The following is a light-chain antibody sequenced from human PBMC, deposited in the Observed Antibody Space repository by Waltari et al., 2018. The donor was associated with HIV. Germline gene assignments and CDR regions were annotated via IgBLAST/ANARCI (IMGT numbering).Light chain of an antibody. CDR1: QGISNS. CDR3: QQYYSTLALT. V-gene: IGKV1-NL1*01. Sequence: DLQMTQSPSSLSASVGDRVTITCRASQGISNSLVWYQQKPGKAPKLLLYAASRLKSGVPSRFSGSGSGTDYTLTISSLQPEDFATYYCQQYYSTLALTFGGGTKVEVK. J-gene: IGKJ4*01. CDR2: AAS.